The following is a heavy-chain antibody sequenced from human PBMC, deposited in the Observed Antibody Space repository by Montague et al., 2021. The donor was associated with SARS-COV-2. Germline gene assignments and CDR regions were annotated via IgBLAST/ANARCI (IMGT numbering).Heavy chain of an antibody. J-gene: IGHJ4*02. CDR3: ARDAKATLY. CDR1: GFTFSDYY. CDR2: TTDSGST. D-gene: IGHD1-1*01. V-gene: IGHV3-11*01. Sequence: SLRLSCAASGFTFSDYYMSWIRQAPGKGLEWVSYTTDSGSTHYADSVKGRFTISRDNAKNSLYLQMNSLRAEDTAVYYCARDAKATLYWGQGTLVTVSS.